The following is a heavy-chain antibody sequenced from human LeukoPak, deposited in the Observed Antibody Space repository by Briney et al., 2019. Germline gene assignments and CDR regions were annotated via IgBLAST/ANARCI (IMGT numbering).Heavy chain of an antibody. J-gene: IGHJ4*02. D-gene: IGHD2-2*02. CDR1: GLTFSSYA. CDR2: VSGTSRNT. Sequence: GGSLRLSCAASGLTFSSYAMSWVRQVPGKGLEWVSTVSGTSRNTYYADSVKGRFTIFRDDSKNTLYLQMNSLRAEDTAVYYCAKNREVVVVPAAIGYWGQGTLVTVSS. V-gene: IGHV3-23*01. CDR3: AKNREVVVVPAAIGY.